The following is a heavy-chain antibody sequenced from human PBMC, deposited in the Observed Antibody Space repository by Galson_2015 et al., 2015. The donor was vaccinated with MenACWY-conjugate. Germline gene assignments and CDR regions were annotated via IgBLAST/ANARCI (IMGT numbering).Heavy chain of an antibody. V-gene: IGHV4-4*02. Sequence: ATLSLPCAVSGGSIYSADYWWGWIRRPPGGGLEWIGEITHSGTTNYNPSLQCRVTRAVATSTHQFSLNLSSVTAADAALYYCARLPRGITMVVVAPWGQGTLVTVSA. J-gene: IGHJ5*02. CDR3: ARLPRGITMVVVAP. D-gene: IGHD3-22*01. CDR1: GGSIYSADYW. CDR2: ITHSGTT.